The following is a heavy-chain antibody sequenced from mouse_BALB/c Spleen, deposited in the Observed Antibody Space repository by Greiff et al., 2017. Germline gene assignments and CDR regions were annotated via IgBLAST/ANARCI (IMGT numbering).Heavy chain of an antibody. D-gene: IGHD4-1*01. CDR1: GFTFSSYT. J-gene: IGHJ3*01. CDR2: ISNGGGST. V-gene: IGHV5-12-2*01. CDR3: ARHWGFAY. Sequence: KLVESGGGLVQPGGSLKLSCAASGFTFSSYTMSWVRQTPEKRLEWVAYISNGGGSTYYPDTVKGRFTISRDNAKNTLYLQMSSLKSEDTAMYYCARHWGFAYWGQGTLVTVSA.